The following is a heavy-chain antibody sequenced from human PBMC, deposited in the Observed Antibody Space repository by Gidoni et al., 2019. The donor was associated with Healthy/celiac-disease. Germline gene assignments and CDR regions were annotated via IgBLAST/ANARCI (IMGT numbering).Heavy chain of an antibody. J-gene: IGHJ5*02. V-gene: IGHV3-48*01. Sequence: EVQLVESGGGLVHPGGSLRLSCAASGFTFSTYSMNWGRQAPGKGLEWVSYISSSSSTIYYADSVKGRFTISRDNAKNSLYLQINSLRAEDTAVYYCARLGIVVVPAAISGFDHWGQGTLVTVSS. CDR2: ISSSSSTI. D-gene: IGHD2-2*01. CDR1: GFTFSTYS. CDR3: ARLGIVVVPAAISGFDH.